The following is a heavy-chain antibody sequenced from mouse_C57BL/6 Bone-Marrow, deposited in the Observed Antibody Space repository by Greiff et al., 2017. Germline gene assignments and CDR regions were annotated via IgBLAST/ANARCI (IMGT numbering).Heavy chain of an antibody. D-gene: IGHD1-1*01. J-gene: IGHJ1*03. Sequence: EVKLMESGGGLVKPGGSLKLSCAASGFTFSSYTMSWVRQTPEKRLQWVAAISGGGGNPYYPDSVKGRFTISGDNDKNILYLQMSSLRSEDTALYYCSRQVTTVLATKYFHVWGTGTTVTVAS. CDR2: ISGGGGNP. V-gene: IGHV5-9*01. CDR1: GFTFSSYT. CDR3: SRQVTTVLATKYFHV.